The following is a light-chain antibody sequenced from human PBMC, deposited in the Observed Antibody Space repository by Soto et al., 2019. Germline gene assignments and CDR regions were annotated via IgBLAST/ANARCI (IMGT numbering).Light chain of an antibody. CDR1: QYIRSNY. CDR2: GAV. V-gene: IGKV3-20*01. J-gene: IGKJ1*01. CDR3: QQYHIPPLT. Sequence: EIVLTQSPGPLSLAPGQIATLSCRASQYIRSNYVAWFQQTPGQAPRLLIYGAVNKASGIPDSFSGSGSGTEFTLTISSLEPEDFVVYYCQQYHIPPLTFGHGTKVPIK.